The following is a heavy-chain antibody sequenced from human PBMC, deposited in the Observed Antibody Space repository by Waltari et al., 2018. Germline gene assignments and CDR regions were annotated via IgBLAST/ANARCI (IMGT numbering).Heavy chain of an antibody. Sequence: QVQLQESGPGLVKPSETLSLTCAVSGYSISSGYYWGWIRQPPGKGLEWIGSIYHSGSTYYNPSLKSRVTISVDTSKNQFSLKLSSVTAADTAVYYCARGDMVQGVIITPGLDYWGQGTLVTVSS. CDR2: IYHSGST. J-gene: IGHJ4*02. V-gene: IGHV4-38-2*01. CDR3: ARGDMVQGVIITPGLDY. CDR1: GYSISSGYY. D-gene: IGHD3-10*01.